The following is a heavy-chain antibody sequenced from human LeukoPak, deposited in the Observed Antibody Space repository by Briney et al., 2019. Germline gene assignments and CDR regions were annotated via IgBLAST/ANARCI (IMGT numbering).Heavy chain of an antibody. V-gene: IGHV3-21*01. Sequence: PGGSLRLSCAASGFTFSSCSMNWVRQAPGKGLEWVSSISSSSSYIYFADSVKGRFTISRDNAKNSLYLQMNSLRAEDTAVYYCARITTDLGYGDYNYYYYYGMDVWGQGTTVTVSS. J-gene: IGHJ6*02. D-gene: IGHD4-17*01. CDR3: ARITTDLGYGDYNYYYYYGMDV. CDR2: ISSSSSYI. CDR1: GFTFSSCS.